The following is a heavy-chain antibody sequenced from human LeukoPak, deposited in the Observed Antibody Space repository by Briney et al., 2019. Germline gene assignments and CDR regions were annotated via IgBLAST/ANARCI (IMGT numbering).Heavy chain of an antibody. V-gene: IGHV3-21*01. J-gene: IGHJ3*02. CDR3: AREYYDNSGGEDAFDI. Sequence: PGGSLRLSCAASGFTFSSYAMSWVRQAPGKGLEWVPSISSTSSYIYYADSVKGRFTISRDNAKNSLYLQMNSLRADDTAVYYCAREYYDNSGGEDAFDIWGPGTMVTVSS. CDR1: GFTFSSYA. D-gene: IGHD3-22*01. CDR2: ISSTSSYI.